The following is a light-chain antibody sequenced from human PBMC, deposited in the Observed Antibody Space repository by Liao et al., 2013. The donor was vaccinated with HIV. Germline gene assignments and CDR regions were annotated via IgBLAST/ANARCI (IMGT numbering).Light chain of an antibody. CDR2: YGS. V-gene: IGLV3-21*04. J-gene: IGLJ2*01. CDR1: NFGSKS. CDR3: QMWDTSIDHHV. Sequence: SYVLTQPPSVSAAPGGTARISCGGNNFGSKSVHWYQQRPGQSPVLVIYYGSDRPSGIPERFSGSISGNTATLIISGVEAGDEADYYCQMWDTSIDHHVFGGDTQLTVL.